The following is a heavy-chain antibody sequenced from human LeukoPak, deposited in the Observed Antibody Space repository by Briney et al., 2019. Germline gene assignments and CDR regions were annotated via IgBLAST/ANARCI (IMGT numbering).Heavy chain of an antibody. V-gene: IGHV3-15*01. CDR1: GFTFSKVW. CDR3: TTDVNRFMVTASS. J-gene: IGHJ5*02. CDR2: IRSKTDGGAS. Sequence: GGSLRLSCAASGFTFSKVWMTWVRQAPGKGLEWVGRIRSKTDGGASEYAAPVKGRFSISRDDSNNTLYLEMISLKAEDTAIYYCTTDVNRFMVTASSWGQGTLVTVSS. D-gene: IGHD2-21*02.